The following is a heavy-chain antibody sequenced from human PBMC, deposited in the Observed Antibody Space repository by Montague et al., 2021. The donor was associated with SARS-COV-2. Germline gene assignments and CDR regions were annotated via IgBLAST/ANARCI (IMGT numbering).Heavy chain of an antibody. Sequence: SETLSLTCTVSGGSISSNNYYWDWIPQPPGKGLEWIGCIYDSGSTYYNPSLKSRVIISADTSKTHFSLNLNSVTAADTAVYYCARRGRKLLPVATTIGGFDIWGQGTMVTVSS. CDR1: GGSISSNNYY. V-gene: IGHV4-39*02. D-gene: IGHD5-12*01. CDR2: IYDSGST. CDR3: ARRGRKLLPVATTIGGFDI. J-gene: IGHJ3*02.